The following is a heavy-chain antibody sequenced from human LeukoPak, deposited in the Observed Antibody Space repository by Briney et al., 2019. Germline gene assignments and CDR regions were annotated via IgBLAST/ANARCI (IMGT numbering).Heavy chain of an antibody. CDR3: ARVRMEYNWNYYDY. D-gene: IGHD1-20*01. Sequence: GASVKVSCKASGYTFTHYDINWVRQATGKGLEWMGWMNPNSGNTGYAQKFRGRVTITRNTSIGTAYMELSSLRSEDTAVYYCARVRMEYNWNYYDYWGQGTLVTVSS. CDR1: GYTFTHYD. J-gene: IGHJ4*02. V-gene: IGHV1-8*03. CDR2: MNPNSGNT.